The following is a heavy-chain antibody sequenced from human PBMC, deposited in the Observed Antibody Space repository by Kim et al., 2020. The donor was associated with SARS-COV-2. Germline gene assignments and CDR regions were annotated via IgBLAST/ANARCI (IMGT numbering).Heavy chain of an antibody. CDR2: IDEHGGTT. V-gene: IGHV3-74*01. Sequence: GGSLRLSCATSGFTFSRYWMHWVRQAPGKGLVWVSRIDEHGGTTDYAASVKGRSTISRDNAENSLYLQRNRLTGEDTAVYYCARDVAGEDDHWCQGTLVT. CDR3: ARDVAGEDDH. J-gene: IGHJ4*02. CDR1: GFTFSRYW. D-gene: IGHD6-19*01.